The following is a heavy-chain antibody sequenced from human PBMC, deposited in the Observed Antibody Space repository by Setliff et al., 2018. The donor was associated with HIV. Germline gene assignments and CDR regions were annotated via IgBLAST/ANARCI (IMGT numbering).Heavy chain of an antibody. CDR2: TQYSGTT. D-gene: IGHD3-22*01. J-gene: IGHJ4*02. CDR1: GGSISSYY. V-gene: IGHV4-59*12. CDR3: ARGALSLTMTKLLSFFPF. Sequence: PSETLSLTCTVAGGSISSYYWNWIRQPPGEGPDWIGYTQYSGTTNYNPSLKSRVTISVDTPKNQFSLKLSSVTAADTAVYYCARGALSLTMTKLLSFFPFWGQGTLVTVSS.